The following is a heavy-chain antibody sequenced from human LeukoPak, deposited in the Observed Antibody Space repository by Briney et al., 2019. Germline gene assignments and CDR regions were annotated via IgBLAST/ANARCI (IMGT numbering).Heavy chain of an antibody. CDR3: ARGVYWSLDY. Sequence: PGGSLRLSCAISGFIFNTNGMNWVRQSPGKGLEWLATIAGGDESTYYADSVKGRSAISRDNSKNTVFLHMNSLRVEDTAVYYCARGVYWSLDYWGQGTPVTVSS. CDR1: GFIFNTNG. V-gene: IGHV3-23*01. J-gene: IGHJ4*02. CDR2: IAGGDEST. D-gene: IGHD1-1*01.